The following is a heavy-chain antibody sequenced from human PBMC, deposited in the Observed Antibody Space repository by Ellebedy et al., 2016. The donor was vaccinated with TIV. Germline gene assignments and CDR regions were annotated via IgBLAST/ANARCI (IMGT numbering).Heavy chain of an antibody. D-gene: IGHD2-2*01. CDR1: GFTFSRYW. V-gene: IGHV3-7*04. CDR3: ARDTVEVPGGDAFDI. J-gene: IGHJ3*02. Sequence: GESLKISCAASGFTFSRYWMGWLRQAPGKGLEWVAHIKFDEVEAYNADSVKGRFVISRDNARKSLYLQMNSLRVGDTAVYYCARDTVEVPGGDAFDIWGQGTTVTVSS. CDR2: IKFDEVEA.